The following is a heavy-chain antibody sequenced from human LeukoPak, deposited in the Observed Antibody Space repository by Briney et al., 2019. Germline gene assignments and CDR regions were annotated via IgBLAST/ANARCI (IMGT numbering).Heavy chain of an antibody. CDR2: IYYSGRT. CDR3: AKHGSSGYYLGYFDY. Sequence: SETLSLTCTVSGGSISSYYWSWIRQPPGKGLEWIGHIYYSGRTNYNPSLKGRVTISVDTSKNQFSLKLSSVTAADTAVYYCAKHGSSGYYLGYFDYWGQGILVTVSS. J-gene: IGHJ4*02. D-gene: IGHD3-22*01. CDR1: GGSISSYY. V-gene: IGHV4-59*08.